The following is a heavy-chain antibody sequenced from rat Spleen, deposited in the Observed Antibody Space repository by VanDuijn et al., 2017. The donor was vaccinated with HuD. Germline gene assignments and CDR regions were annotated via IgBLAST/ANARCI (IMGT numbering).Heavy chain of an antibody. Sequence: EVQLVESGGGLVQPGRPLKISCTDSGLNFSNYDMAWVRQAPTKGREWIASISTGGDNTYYRDSVKSRFTISREDAKNTQYLQMDSLRSEDTATYYCARHGGLRNWFAYWGQGTLVTVSS. V-gene: IGHV5S13*01. CDR2: ISTGGDNT. D-gene: IGHD4-1*01. CDR1: GLNFSNYD. J-gene: IGHJ3*01. CDR3: ARHGGLRNWFAY.